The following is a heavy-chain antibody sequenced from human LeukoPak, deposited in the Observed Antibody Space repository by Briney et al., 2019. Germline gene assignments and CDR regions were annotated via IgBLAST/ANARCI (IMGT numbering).Heavy chain of an antibody. Sequence: PGGSPRPSCVPSGFTFSDYHMSWIHPAPGKGGGWVSYISSSGRTIYYADSLKGRFTISRDNAKNSLYLQMNSLRAEDTAVYYCARERRTISSWYDYWGQGTLVTVSS. V-gene: IGHV3-11*04. CDR3: ARERRTISSWYDY. D-gene: IGHD2-15*01. CDR2: ISSSGRTI. CDR1: GFTFSDYH. J-gene: IGHJ4*02.